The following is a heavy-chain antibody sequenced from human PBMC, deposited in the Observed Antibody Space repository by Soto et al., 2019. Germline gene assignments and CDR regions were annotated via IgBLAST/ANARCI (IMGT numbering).Heavy chain of an antibody. J-gene: IGHJ3*02. V-gene: IGHV3-48*02. Sequence: GGSLRLSCAASGFTVSSYSMNWVRQAPGKGLEWVSYISSSSSTIYYADSVKGRFTISRDNAKNSLYLQMNSLRDEDTAVYYCAITYYYDSSASGAFDIWGQGTMVTVSS. CDR3: AITYYYDSSASGAFDI. CDR1: GFTVSSYS. D-gene: IGHD3-22*01. CDR2: ISSSSSTI.